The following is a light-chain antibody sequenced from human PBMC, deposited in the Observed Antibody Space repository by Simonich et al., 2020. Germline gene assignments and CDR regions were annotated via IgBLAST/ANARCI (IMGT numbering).Light chain of an antibody. CDR1: SSDVGGYNY. CDR3: SSYTSSSTFDWV. Sequence: QSALTQPASVSGSPGQSITISCTGTSSDVGGYNYVSWYQQHPGKAPNLMIYDVSKRPSRVSNRFSGSKSGNTASLTISGLQAEDEADYYCSSYTSSSTFDWVFGGGTKLTVL. CDR2: DVS. J-gene: IGLJ3*02. V-gene: IGLV2-14*01.